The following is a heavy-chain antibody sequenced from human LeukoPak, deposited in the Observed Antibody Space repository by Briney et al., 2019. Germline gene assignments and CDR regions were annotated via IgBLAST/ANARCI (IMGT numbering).Heavy chain of an antibody. V-gene: IGHV3-66*02. CDR1: GFTVSSNY. J-gene: IGHJ4*02. D-gene: IGHD3-10*01. CDR3: ACQRSNFDY. CDR2: IYSGGST. Sequence: GGSLRRSGAASGFTVSSNYMSWVRQAPGKGLEWVSVIYSGGSTYYADSVKGRFTISRDNSKNTLYLQMNSLRAEDTAVYYCACQRSNFDYWGQGTLVTVSS.